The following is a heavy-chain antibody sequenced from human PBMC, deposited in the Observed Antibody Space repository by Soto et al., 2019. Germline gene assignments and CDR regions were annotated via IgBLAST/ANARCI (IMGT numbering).Heavy chain of an antibody. J-gene: IGHJ4*02. CDR1: GFTVSSNY. Sequence: GGSLGLSCAASGFTVSSNYMSWVRQAPGKGLEWVSVIYSGGSTYYADSVKGRFTISRDNSKNTLYLQMNSLRAEDTAVYYCARGTLNYYFDYWGQGTLVTVSS. CDR3: ARGTLNYYFDY. CDR2: IYSGGST. D-gene: IGHD3-10*01. V-gene: IGHV3-53*01.